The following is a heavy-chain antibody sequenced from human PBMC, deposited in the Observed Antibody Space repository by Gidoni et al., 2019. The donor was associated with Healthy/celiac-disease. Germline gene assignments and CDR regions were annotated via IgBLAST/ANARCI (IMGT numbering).Heavy chain of an antibody. D-gene: IGHD1-26*01. Sequence: QVQLQESGPGLVKPSETLSLTCPVSGGSISTYYWSWIRQPPGKGLEWIGYIYYSGSTNYNPSLKSRVTISVDTSKNQFSLKLSSVTAADTAVYYCARDRGSYFDYWGQGTLVTVSS. CDR2: IYYSGST. CDR1: GGSISTYY. V-gene: IGHV4-59*01. J-gene: IGHJ4*02. CDR3: ARDRGSYFDY.